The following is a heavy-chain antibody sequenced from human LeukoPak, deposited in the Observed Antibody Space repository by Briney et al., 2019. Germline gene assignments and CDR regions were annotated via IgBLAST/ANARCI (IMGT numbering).Heavy chain of an antibody. CDR2: ISAYNGNT. CDR1: GYTFTSYG. D-gene: IGHD6-19*01. Sequence: GASVKVSCKASGYTFTSYGISWVRQAPGQGLEWMGWISAYNGNTNYAQKLQGRVTMTTDTSTSTAYMELRSLRSDDTAVYYCARDGSGQQWLVARRFDYWGQGTLVTVSS. V-gene: IGHV1-18*01. CDR3: ARDGSGQQWLVARRFDY. J-gene: IGHJ4*02.